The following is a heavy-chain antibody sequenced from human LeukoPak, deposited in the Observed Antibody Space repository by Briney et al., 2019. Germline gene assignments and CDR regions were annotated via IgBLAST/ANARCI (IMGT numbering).Heavy chain of an antibody. CDR1: GFIFGDYW. Sequence: GGSLRLSCAASGFIFGDYWMSWVRQAPEKGLEWVGMIKQDGSDIHYVDSVKGRFTISRDNAKNSLYLQMNSLRAEDTAVYYCARGRRYDYWGQGTLVTVSS. V-gene: IGHV3-7*01. J-gene: IGHJ4*02. CDR2: IKQDGSDI. CDR3: ARGRRYDY.